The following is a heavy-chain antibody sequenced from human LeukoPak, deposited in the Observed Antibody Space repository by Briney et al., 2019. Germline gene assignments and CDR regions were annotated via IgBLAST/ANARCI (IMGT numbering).Heavy chain of an antibody. CDR3: ARDSSWFGELFPFDY. J-gene: IGHJ4*02. V-gene: IGHV3-48*03. D-gene: IGHD3-10*01. CDR2: ISSSGSTI. CDR1: GFTFSSYE. Sequence: GGSLRLSCAASGFTFSSYEMNWVRQAPGKGLEWVSYISSSGSTIYYADSVKGRFTISRDNAKNSLYLQMNSLRAEDTAVYYCARDSSWFGELFPFDYWGQGTLVTVSS.